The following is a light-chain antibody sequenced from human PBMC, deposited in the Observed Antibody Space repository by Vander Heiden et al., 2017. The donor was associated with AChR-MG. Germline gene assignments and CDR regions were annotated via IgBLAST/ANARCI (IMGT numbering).Light chain of an antibody. J-gene: IGLJ2*01. V-gene: IGLV2-11*01. CDR2: DVT. CDR1: SSDVGGYNS. CDR3: CSYAGGYTWL. Sequence: QSALTQPRSVSGYPGQSVTITCTGTSSDVGGYNSVSWYQQHPGKAPKMIIFDVTERPAGVPDRFSGSKADNTASLTISGLQAEDEADYHCCSYAGGYTWLFGGGTKVTV.